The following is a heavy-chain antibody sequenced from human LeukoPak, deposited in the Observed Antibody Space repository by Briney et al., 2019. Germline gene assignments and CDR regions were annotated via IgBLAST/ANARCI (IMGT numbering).Heavy chain of an antibody. D-gene: IGHD1-26*01. V-gene: IGHV3-9*03. Sequence: GGSLRLSCAASGFTLDDYAMHWVRQAPGKGLEWVSGISWNSGSIGYADSVKGRFTISRDNAKNSLYLQMNSLRAEDMALYYCAKAIGGSYYVAAFDIWGQGTMVTVSS. J-gene: IGHJ3*02. CDR3: AKAIGGSYYVAAFDI. CDR2: ISWNSGSI. CDR1: GFTLDDYA.